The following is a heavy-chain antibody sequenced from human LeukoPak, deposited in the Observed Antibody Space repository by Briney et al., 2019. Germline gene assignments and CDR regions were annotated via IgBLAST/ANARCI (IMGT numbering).Heavy chain of an antibody. CDR2: IYYSGST. J-gene: IGHJ4*02. Sequence: KSSETLSLTCTVSGVSISSYYWSWIRQPPGKGLEGIGYIYYSGSTNYNPSLKSRVTISVDTSKNQFSLKLSSVTAADTAVYYCARVLYYYDSSGYTYYFDYWGQGTLVTVSS. CDR1: GVSISSYY. CDR3: ARVLYYYDSSGYTYYFDY. V-gene: IGHV4-59*01. D-gene: IGHD3-22*01.